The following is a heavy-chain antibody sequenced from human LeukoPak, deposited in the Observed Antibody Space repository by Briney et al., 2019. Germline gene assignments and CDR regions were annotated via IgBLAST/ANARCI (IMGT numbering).Heavy chain of an antibody. Sequence: PSETLSLTCTVSGGSISSGGYYWSWIRQHPGKGLEWIGYIYHSGSTYYNPSLKSRVTISVGTSKNQFSLKLSSVTAADTAVYYCARFPSYSNYVVTGFDPWGQGTLVIVSS. D-gene: IGHD4-11*01. V-gene: IGHV4-31*03. CDR3: ARFPSYSNYVVTGFDP. CDR2: IYHSGST. CDR1: GGSISSGGYY. J-gene: IGHJ5*02.